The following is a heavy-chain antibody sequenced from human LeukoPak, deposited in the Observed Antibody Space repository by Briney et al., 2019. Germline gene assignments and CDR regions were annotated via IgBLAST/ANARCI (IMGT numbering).Heavy chain of an antibody. Sequence: PGGSLRLSCAASGFTFSSYWMSWVRQAPGKGLEWVANIKQDGSEKYYVDSVKGRFTISRDNSKNTLYLQMNSLRAEDTAVYYCAKDQGSSSGFLWGQGTLVTVSS. CDR3: AKDQGSSSGFL. CDR2: IKQDGSEK. D-gene: IGHD3-10*01. CDR1: GFTFSSYW. J-gene: IGHJ4*02. V-gene: IGHV3-7*01.